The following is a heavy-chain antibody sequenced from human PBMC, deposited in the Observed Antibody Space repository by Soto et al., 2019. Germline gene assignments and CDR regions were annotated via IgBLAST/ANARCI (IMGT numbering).Heavy chain of an antibody. Sequence: QVQLVESGGGVVQPGRSLRLSCAASGFTFSTYGMHWVRQAPGKGLEWVAVISYDGSNKFYADSVKGRFTISRDNSQNTLYLQVNGLITHDTAVYYCAKPPARCCCLGSDCYYFDHWGQGTLVTVSS. D-gene: IGHD2-21*02. CDR3: AKPPARCCCLGSDCYYFDH. V-gene: IGHV3-30*18. CDR2: ISYDGSNK. CDR1: GFTFSTYG. J-gene: IGHJ4*02.